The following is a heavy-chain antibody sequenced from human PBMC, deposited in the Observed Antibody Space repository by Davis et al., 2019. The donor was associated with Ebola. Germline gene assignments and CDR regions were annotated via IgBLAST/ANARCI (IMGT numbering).Heavy chain of an antibody. J-gene: IGHJ3*02. CDR1: GGSFSGYY. Sequence: MPGGSLRLSCAVYGGSFSGYYWSWIRQPPGKGLEWIGEIRHSGSTNYNPSLKSRVTLSVDTSTNQFSLKLSSVTAADTAVYYCARVGYCSSTSCYTYDAFDIWGQGTMVTVSS. D-gene: IGHD2-2*02. CDR3: ARVGYCSSTSCYTYDAFDI. CDR2: IRHSGST. V-gene: IGHV4-34*01.